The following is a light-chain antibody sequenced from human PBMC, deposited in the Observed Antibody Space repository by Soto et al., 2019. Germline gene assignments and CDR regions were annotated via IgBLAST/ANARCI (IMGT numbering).Light chain of an antibody. CDR1: QSVSSN. Sequence: IVLTQSPATLSVSRGERATLSCRASQSVSSNLAWYQQKPGQAPRLLIYGASTRATGFPARFSGSGSGTEFTLTISSLQPDDFAVYYCQQHNNWITFGQGTRLEIK. CDR2: GAS. J-gene: IGKJ5*01. CDR3: QQHNNWIT. V-gene: IGKV3-15*01.